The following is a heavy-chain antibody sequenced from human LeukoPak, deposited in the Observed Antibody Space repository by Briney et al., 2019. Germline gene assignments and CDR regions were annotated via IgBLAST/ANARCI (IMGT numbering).Heavy chain of an antibody. J-gene: IGHJ6*04. D-gene: IGHD3-9*01. CDR3: VRHPDPYYDIFLV. Sequence: SETLSLTCGVSGYSISSGFYWGWIRQPPGKGLEWIGSMYHSGSIYYNRSLKSRVTISADTSNNHLSLKLSSVTAADTAEYYCVRHPDPYYDIFLVWGKGTTVTVSS. V-gene: IGHV4-38-2*01. CDR2: MYHSGSI. CDR1: GYSISSGFY.